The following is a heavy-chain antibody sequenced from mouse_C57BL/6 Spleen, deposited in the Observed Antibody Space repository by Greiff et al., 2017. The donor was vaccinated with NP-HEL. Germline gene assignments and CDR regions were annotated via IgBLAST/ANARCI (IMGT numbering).Heavy chain of an antibody. CDR1: GFTFSNYW. CDR2: IRLKSDNYAT. J-gene: IGHJ4*01. D-gene: IGHD1-1*01. Sequence: EVQVVESGGGLVQPGGSMKLSCVASGFTFSNYWMNWVRQSPEKGLEWVAQIRLKSDNYATHYAESVKGRFTISRDDSKSSVYLQMNNLRAEDTGIYYCTVGTVVDYYAMDYWGQGTSVTVSS. CDR3: TVGTVVDYYAMDY. V-gene: IGHV6-3*01.